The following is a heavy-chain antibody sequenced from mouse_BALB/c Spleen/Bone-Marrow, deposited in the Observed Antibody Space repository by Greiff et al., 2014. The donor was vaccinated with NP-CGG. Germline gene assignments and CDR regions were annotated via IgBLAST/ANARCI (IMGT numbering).Heavy chain of an antibody. CDR1: GFTFSSYA. CDR3: TKIYYGYGGGYYYAMDY. D-gene: IGHD2-2*01. Sequence: EVMLVESGGGLVKPGGSLKLSCAASGFTFSSYAMPWVRQTPEKRLEWVATISSGGSYTYYPDSVKGRFTISRDNAKNTLYLQMSSLKSEDTAMYYCTKIYYGYGGGYYYAMDYWGQGTSVTVSS. V-gene: IGHV5-6-4*01. CDR2: ISSGGSYT. J-gene: IGHJ4*01.